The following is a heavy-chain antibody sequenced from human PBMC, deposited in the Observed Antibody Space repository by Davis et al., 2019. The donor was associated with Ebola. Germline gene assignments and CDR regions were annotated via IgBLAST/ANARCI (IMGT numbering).Heavy chain of an antibody. CDR1: GYTFTGYY. D-gene: IGHD4-23*01. Sequence: ASVKVSCKASGYTFTGYYMHWVRQAPGQGLEWMGIINPSGGSTSYAQKFQGRVTMTRDTSTSTVYMELSSLRSEDTAVYYCARGPVGGNHKNWFDPWGQGTLVTVSS. V-gene: IGHV1-46*01. J-gene: IGHJ5*02. CDR3: ARGPVGGNHKNWFDP. CDR2: INPSGGST.